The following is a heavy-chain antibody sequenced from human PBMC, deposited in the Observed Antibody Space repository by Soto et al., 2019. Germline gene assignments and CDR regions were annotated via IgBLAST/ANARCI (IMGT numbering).Heavy chain of an antibody. CDR1: GGSFSGYY. D-gene: IGHD6-19*01. J-gene: IGHJ6*02. CDR3: ARSRTQWLVSPRGDYYYGMDV. V-gene: IGHV4-34*01. CDR2: INHSGST. Sequence: PSETLSLTCAVYGGSFSGYYWSWIRQPPGKGLEWIGEINHSGSTNYNPYLKSRVTISVDTSKNQFSLKLSSVTAADTAVYYCARSRTQWLVSPRGDYYYGMDVWGQGTTVTVSS.